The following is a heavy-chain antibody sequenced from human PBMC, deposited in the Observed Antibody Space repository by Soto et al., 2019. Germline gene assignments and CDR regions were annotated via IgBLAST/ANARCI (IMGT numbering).Heavy chain of an antibody. D-gene: IGHD6-19*01. Sequence: EVQLVESGGGLVKPGGSLRLSCAASGFTFSSYSMNWVRQAPGKGLEWVSSISSSSSYIYYADSVKGRFTISRDNAKSALYLQMNSLGAEDTAVYYCAGGLGGYSSGWGHHYWGQGRLVTDSS. CDR2: ISSSSSYI. CDR1: GFTFSSYS. J-gene: IGHJ4*02. CDR3: AGGLGGYSSGWGHHY. V-gene: IGHV3-21*01.